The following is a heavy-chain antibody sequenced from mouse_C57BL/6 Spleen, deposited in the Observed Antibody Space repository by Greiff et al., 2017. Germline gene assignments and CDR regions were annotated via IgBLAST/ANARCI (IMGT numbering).Heavy chain of an antibody. CDR1: GFSFNTYA. V-gene: IGHV10-1*01. Sequence: GGGLVQPKGSLKLSCAASGFSFNTYAMNWVRQAPGKGLEWVARIRSKSNNYATYYADSVKDRFTISRDDSESMLYLQMNNLKTEDTAMYYCVRQGDSYSNAIDYWDQETSDTVSS. CDR3: VRQGDSYSNAIDY. D-gene: IGHD2-12*01. CDR2: IRSKSNNYAT. J-gene: IGHJ4*01.